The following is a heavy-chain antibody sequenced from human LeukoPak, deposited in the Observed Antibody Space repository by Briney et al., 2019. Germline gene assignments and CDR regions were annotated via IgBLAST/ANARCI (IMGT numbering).Heavy chain of an antibody. CDR1: GYTFTSYD. CDR2: MNPNSGNT. CDR3: ARSTHIYYDFWSGYYYSGCDY. Sequence: ASVKVSCKASGYTFTSYDINWVRQATGQGLEWMGWMNPNSGNTGYAQKFQGRVTMTRNPSISTAYMELSSLRSEDTAVYYCARSTHIYYDFWSGYYYSGCDYWGQGTLVTVSS. D-gene: IGHD3-3*01. J-gene: IGHJ4*02. V-gene: IGHV1-8*01.